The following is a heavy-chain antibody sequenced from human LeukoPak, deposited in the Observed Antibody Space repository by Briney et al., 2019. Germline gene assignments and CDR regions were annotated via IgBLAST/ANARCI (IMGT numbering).Heavy chain of an antibody. V-gene: IGHV1-2*02. CDR2: INPNSGGT. J-gene: IGHJ4*02. Sequence: ASVKVSCKASGYTFTGYYMHWERQAPGQGLEWMGWINPNSGGTNYAQKFQGRVTMTRDTSISTAYMELSRLRSDDTAVYYCARDVGPLQGDPQLWFDYWGQGTLVTISS. D-gene: IGHD2-21*02. CDR1: GYTFTGYY. CDR3: ARDVGPLQGDPQLWFDY.